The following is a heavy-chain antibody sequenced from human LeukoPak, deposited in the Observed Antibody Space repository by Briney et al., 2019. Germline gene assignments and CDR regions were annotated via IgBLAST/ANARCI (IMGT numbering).Heavy chain of an antibody. V-gene: IGHV4-59*08. Sequence: SETLSLTCAVYGGSFSGYYWSWIRQPPGKGPEWIGYIYYSGSTNYNPSLKSRVTISVDTSKNQFSLKVSSVTAADTAVYYCARGSSWSYYFDYWGQGTLVTVSS. J-gene: IGHJ4*02. CDR3: ARGSSWSYYFDY. CDR1: GGSFSGYY. CDR2: IYYSGST. D-gene: IGHD6-13*01.